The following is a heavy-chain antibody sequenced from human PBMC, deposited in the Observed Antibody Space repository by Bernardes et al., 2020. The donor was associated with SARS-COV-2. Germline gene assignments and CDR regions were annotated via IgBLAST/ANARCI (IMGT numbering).Heavy chain of an antibody. V-gene: IGHV4-31*03. D-gene: IGHD3-16*01. Sequence: TLSLTCTVPGGPISSGAFHWSWIRQHPGQGLEWIGYIHYIWTTSYNPSLKSRVTISVDTSQSHFSLNLASVTAADTAVYFCASSFRYYRSLNDYSHAFDTWGQGTLVSVSS. CDR3: ASSFRYYRSLNDYSHAFDT. CDR2: IHYIWTT. CDR1: GGPISSGAFH. J-gene: IGHJ4*02.